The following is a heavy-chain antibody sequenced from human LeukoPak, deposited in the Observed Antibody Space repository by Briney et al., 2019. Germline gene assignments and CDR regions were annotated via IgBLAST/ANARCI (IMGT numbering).Heavy chain of an antibody. D-gene: IGHD7-27*01. J-gene: IGHJ6*02. CDR3: ARVSEFVPGAMDV. CDR2: TRNKANSYST. Sequence: GGSLRLSCAASGFTFSDHYMDWVRQAPGKGLEWVGRTRNKANSYSTEYAASVKGRFTVSRDESKSSLYLQMNNLETDDTAVYYCARVSEFVPGAMDVWGQGITVTVSS. V-gene: IGHV3-72*01. CDR1: GFTFSDHY.